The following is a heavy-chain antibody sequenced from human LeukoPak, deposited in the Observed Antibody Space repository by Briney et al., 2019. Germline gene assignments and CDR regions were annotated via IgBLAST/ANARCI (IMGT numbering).Heavy chain of an antibody. D-gene: IGHD4-23*01. Sequence: GASAKVSCKASGGTFSSYAISWVRQAPGQGLEWMGGIIPIFGTANYAQKFQGRVTITTDESTSTAYMELSSLRSEDTAVYYCARSVGGGNSGYYYYMDVWGKGTTVTVSS. V-gene: IGHV1-69*05. CDR2: IIPIFGTA. J-gene: IGHJ6*03. CDR1: GGTFSSYA. CDR3: ARSVGGGNSGYYYYMDV.